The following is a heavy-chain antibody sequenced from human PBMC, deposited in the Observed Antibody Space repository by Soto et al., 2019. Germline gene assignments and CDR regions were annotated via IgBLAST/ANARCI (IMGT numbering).Heavy chain of an antibody. V-gene: IGHV1-69*13. CDR3: ARGLYYYDSSGYLGRSGYYYYGMDV. J-gene: IGHJ6*02. CDR1: GGTFSSYA. CDR2: IIPIFGTA. Sequence: SVKVSCKASGGTFSSYAISWVRQAPGQGLEWMGGIIPIFGTANYAQKFQGRVTITSDESTSTAYVELSSLRSEDTAVYYCARGLYYYDSSGYLGRSGYYYYGMDVWGQGTTVTVSS. D-gene: IGHD3-22*01.